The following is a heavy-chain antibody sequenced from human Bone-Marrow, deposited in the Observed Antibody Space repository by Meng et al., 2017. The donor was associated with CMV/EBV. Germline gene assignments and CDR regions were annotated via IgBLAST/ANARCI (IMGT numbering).Heavy chain of an antibody. Sequence: GESLKISCAASGFTFSSYAMSWVRQAPGKGLEWVSAISGSGGSTYYADSVKGRFTISRDNSKNTLYLQMNSLRAEDTAVYYCASETYYDFWSGYYSWGQGTLVTVSS. CDR2: ISGSGGST. D-gene: IGHD3-3*01. CDR1: GFTFSSYA. J-gene: IGHJ4*02. CDR3: ASETYYDFWSGYYS. V-gene: IGHV3-23*01.